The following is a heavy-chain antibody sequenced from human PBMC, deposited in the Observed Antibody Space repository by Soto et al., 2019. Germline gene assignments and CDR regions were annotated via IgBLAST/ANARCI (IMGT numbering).Heavy chain of an antibody. Sequence: ASVKVSCKASGGTFSSYAISWLRQAPGQGLEWMGGIIPIFGTANYAQKFQGRVTITADESTSTAYMELSSLRSEDTAVYYCARQMATRFGLQRYYFDYWGQGTLVTVSS. D-gene: IGHD5-12*01. J-gene: IGHJ4*02. CDR3: ARQMATRFGLQRYYFDY. CDR1: GGTFSSYA. V-gene: IGHV1-69*13. CDR2: IIPIFGTA.